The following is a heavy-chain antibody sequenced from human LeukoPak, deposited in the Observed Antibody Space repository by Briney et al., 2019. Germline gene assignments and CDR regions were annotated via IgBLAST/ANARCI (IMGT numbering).Heavy chain of an antibody. J-gene: IGHJ4*02. CDR3: ARDGGSYCGDY. CDR2: TYSGGST. Sequence: GSLRLSCAASGFTVSSNYMSWVRQAPGKGLEWVSVTYSGGSTYYADSVKGRFTISRDNSNNTLYLQMNSLRAEDTAVYYCARDGGSYCGDYWGQGTLVTVSS. D-gene: IGHD1-26*01. V-gene: IGHV3-66*02. CDR1: GFTVSSNY.